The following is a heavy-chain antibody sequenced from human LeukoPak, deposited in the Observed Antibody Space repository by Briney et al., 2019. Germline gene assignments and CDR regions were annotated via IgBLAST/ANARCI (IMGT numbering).Heavy chain of an antibody. J-gene: IGHJ4*02. CDR3: ARDRSNSAPYYFDY. V-gene: IGHV1-18*01. Sequence: GASVKVSCKASGYIFTSYGINWVRQAPGQGLEWMGWTSASNGNTNYAQKLQGRVTMTTDTSTNTAYMELRSLRSDDTAVYYCARDRSNSAPYYFDYWGQGTLVTVSS. CDR1: GYIFTSYG. CDR2: TSASNGNT. D-gene: IGHD1-26*01.